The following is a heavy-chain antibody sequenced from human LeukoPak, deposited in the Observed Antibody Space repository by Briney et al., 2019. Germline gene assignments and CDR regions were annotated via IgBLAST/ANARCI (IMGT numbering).Heavy chain of an antibody. J-gene: IGHJ4*02. CDR2: IVCSAGST. V-gene: IGHV3-23*01. Sequence: GGSLRLSCAASGLTFSSYAMSWVRQAPGKGLEWVSAIVCSAGSTYYADSVKGRFTISRDNSKNTLYLQMNSLRAEDTAVYYCAKKSATLYYFDYCSQGTLLTVPS. CDR3: AKKSATLYYFDY. CDR1: GLTFSSYA.